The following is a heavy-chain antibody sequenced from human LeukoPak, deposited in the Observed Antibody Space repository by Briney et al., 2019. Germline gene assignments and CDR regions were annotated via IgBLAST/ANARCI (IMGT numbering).Heavy chain of an antibody. D-gene: IGHD1-14*01. CDR3: ARGAGFAEPLPEY. Sequence: ASVKVSCKASGYTFTSYAIQWVRQAPGQRLEWMGWINAGHGNTKYSQNFQGRITITRDTSASTAYMELSSLRSEDTAVYYCARGAGFAEPLPEYWGQGTLLTVSS. CDR2: INAGHGNT. J-gene: IGHJ4*02. V-gene: IGHV1-3*01. CDR1: GYTFTSYA.